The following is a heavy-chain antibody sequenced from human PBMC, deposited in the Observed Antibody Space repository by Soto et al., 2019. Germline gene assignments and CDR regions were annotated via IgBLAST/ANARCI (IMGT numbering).Heavy chain of an antibody. CDR3: AKGFRNPTDIVVVVAAPLDY. CDR2: ISGSGGST. V-gene: IGHV3-23*01. J-gene: IGHJ4*02. D-gene: IGHD2-15*01. CDR1: GFTFSSYA. Sequence: GESLKISGAASGFTFSSYAMSWVRQAPGKGLEWVSAISGSGGSTYYADSVKGRFTISRDNSKNTLYLQMNSLRAEDTAVYYCAKGFRNPTDIVVVVAAPLDYWGQGTLVTVSS.